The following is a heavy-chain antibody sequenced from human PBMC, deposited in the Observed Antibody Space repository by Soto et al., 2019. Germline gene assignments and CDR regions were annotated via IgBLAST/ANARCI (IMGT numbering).Heavy chain of an antibody. CDR2: IYYSWST. CDR1: GGSISSYY. V-gene: IGHV4-59*01. D-gene: IGHD6-19*01. Sequence: PSETLSLTCTVSGGSISSYYWSWIRQPPGKGLEWIGYIYYSWSTNYNPSLKSRVTISVDTSKNQFSLKLSSVPAPHTAVYYCARGFHTPAQPVAGPFDYWRQGTLVTVSS. CDR3: ARGFHTPAQPVAGPFDY. J-gene: IGHJ4*02.